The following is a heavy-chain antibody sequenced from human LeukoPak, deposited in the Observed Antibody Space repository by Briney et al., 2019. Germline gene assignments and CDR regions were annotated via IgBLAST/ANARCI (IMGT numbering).Heavy chain of an antibody. J-gene: IGHJ3*02. CDR2: INPNSGGT. CDR1: GYTFTGYY. CDR3: ARVRGWSSQFDAFDI. Sequence: ASGKVSCKASGYTFTGYYMHWVRQAPGQGLEWMGRINPNSGGTNYAQKFQGRVTMTRDTSISTAYMELSRLRSDDTAVYYCARVRGWSSQFDAFDIWGQGTMVTVSS. V-gene: IGHV1-2*06. D-gene: IGHD3-3*01.